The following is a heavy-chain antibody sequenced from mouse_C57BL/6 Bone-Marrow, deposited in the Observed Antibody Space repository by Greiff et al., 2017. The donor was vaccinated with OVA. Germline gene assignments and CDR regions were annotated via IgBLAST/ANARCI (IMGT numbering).Heavy chain of an antibody. D-gene: IGHD1-1*01. Sequence: QVQLKESGPGILQPSQTLSLTCSFSGFSLSTFGMGVGWIRQPSGKGLEWLAHIWWDDDKYYNPALKSRLTISKDTSKNQVFLKIANVDTADTATYYCARINYYGSSHFSAWFAYWGQGTLVTVSA. CDR2: IWWDDDK. V-gene: IGHV8-8*01. CDR3: ARINYYGSSHFSAWFAY. J-gene: IGHJ3*01. CDR1: GFSLSTFGMG.